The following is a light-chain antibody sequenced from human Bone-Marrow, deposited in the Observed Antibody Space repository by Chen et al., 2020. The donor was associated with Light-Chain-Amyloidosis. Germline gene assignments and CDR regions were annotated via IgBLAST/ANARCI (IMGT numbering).Light chain of an antibody. V-gene: IGLV2-14*01. Sequence: QSALTQPASVSGSPGQSITISCTGTSSDVGGDNHVSWYQQHPDKAPKLMISEVTNRPSWVPDRFSGSKSDKTASLTISGLQTEDEADYCCSSYTITNTLVFGSGTRVTVL. CDR2: EVT. J-gene: IGLJ1*01. CDR3: SSYTITNTLV. CDR1: SSDVGGDNH.